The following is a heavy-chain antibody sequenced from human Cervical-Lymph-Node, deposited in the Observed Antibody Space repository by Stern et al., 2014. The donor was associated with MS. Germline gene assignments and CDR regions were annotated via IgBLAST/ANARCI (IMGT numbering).Heavy chain of an antibody. CDR2: LSWNTDTQ. Sequence: EVQLVQSGGGLVQPGRSLRLSCEASGFTFDNYGMHWVRQAPGKGLEWVSYLSWNTDTQDYADSVKGRFTISRDNPRKSLYLLMNSLRIDDTALYYCVRGPQGYWGPEPFDIWGHGTMVTVSS. CDR1: GFTFDNYG. V-gene: IGHV3-9*01. CDR3: VRGPQGYWGPEPFDI. D-gene: IGHD3-16*01. J-gene: IGHJ3*02.